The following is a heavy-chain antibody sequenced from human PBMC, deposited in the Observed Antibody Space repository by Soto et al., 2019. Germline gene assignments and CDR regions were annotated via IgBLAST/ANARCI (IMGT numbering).Heavy chain of an antibody. CDR2: INTNTGNP. CDR3: ARDGSGSSWYFPYYYYGMDV. Sequence: QVQLVQSGSELKKPGASVKVSCKASGYTFTSYAMNWVRQAPGQGLEWMGWINTNTGNPTYAQGFTGRFVFSLDTSVSTAYLQLCSLKAEDTAVYYCARDGSGSSWYFPYYYYGMDVWGQGTTVTVSS. V-gene: IGHV7-4-1*01. J-gene: IGHJ6*02. D-gene: IGHD6-13*01. CDR1: GYTFTSYA.